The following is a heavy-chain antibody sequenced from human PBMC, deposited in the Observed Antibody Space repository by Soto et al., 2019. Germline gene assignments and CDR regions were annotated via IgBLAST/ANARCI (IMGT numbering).Heavy chain of an antibody. CDR1: GYTFTSYG. J-gene: IGHJ4*02. CDR2: ISAYNGNT. CDR3: ARGRYDFWSGYRNPQIDY. V-gene: IGHV1-18*01. Sequence: ASVKVSCKASGYTFTSYGISWVRQAPGQGLEWMGWISAYNGNTNYAQKLQGRVTMTTDTSTSTAYMELRSLRSDDTAVYYCARGRYDFWSGYRNPQIDYWGQGTLVTVSS. D-gene: IGHD3-3*01.